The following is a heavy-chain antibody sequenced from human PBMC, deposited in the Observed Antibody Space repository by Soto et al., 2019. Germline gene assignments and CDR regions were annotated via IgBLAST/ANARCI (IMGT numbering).Heavy chain of an antibody. CDR2: INPDSGGT. V-gene: IGHV1-2*02. Sequence: ASVKVSCKASGYTFTDYYMHWVRQAPGQGLEWMGWINPDSGGTDYAQKFQGRVTMTRDTSISTAYMELSSLRSDDTAVYYCARDPIGGGAPYYVDYWGQGTLVTVSS. CDR1: GYTFTDYY. J-gene: IGHJ4*02. CDR3: ARDPIGGGAPYYVDY. D-gene: IGHD3-16*01.